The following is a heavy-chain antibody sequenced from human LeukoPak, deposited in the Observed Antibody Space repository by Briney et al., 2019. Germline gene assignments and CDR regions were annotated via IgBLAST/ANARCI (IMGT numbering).Heavy chain of an antibody. V-gene: IGHV3-66*01. CDR1: GFTVSSNY. CDR3: ARVNLIYYYDSSGYFDY. Sequence: GGSLRLSCAASGFTVSSNYMSWVRQAPGKGLEWVSVIYSGDSTYYADSVKGRFTISRDNSKSTLYLQMNSLRAEDTAVYYCARVNLIYYYDSSGYFDYWGQGTLVTVSS. D-gene: IGHD3-22*01. J-gene: IGHJ4*02. CDR2: IYSGDST.